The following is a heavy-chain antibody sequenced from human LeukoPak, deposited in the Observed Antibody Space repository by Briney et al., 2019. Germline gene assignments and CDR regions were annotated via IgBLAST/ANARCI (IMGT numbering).Heavy chain of an antibody. Sequence: KPGGSLRLSCAAPGFTFSSYSMNWVRQAPGKGLEWVSSISSSSSYIYYADSVKGRFTISRDNAKNSLYLQMNSLRAEDTAVYYCARDLRYYDSSGHDYWGQGTLVTVSS. D-gene: IGHD3-22*01. CDR1: GFTFSSYS. CDR3: ARDLRYYDSSGHDY. V-gene: IGHV3-21*01. J-gene: IGHJ4*02. CDR2: ISSSSSYI.